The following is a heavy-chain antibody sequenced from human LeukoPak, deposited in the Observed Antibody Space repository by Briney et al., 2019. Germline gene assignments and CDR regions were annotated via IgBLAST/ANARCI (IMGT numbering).Heavy chain of an antibody. V-gene: IGHV4-34*01. Sequence: SETLSLTCAVYGGSFSGYYWSWIRQPPGKGLEWIGEINHSGSTNYNPSLKSRVTISVDTSKNQFSLKLSSVTAADTAVYYCARDFHMITLGGVTVFDYWGQGTLVTVSS. CDR1: GGSFSGYY. J-gene: IGHJ4*02. D-gene: IGHD3-16*01. CDR3: ARDFHMITLGGVTVFDY. CDR2: INHSGST.